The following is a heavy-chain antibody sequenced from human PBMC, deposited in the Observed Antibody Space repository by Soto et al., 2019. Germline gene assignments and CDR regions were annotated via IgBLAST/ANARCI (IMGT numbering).Heavy chain of an antibody. J-gene: IGHJ4*02. CDR2: ITVGTGNT. Sequence: VASVKVSCKASGFIFTTSSVQWVRQARGQRLEWIGWITVGTGNTNYAQKFQERVTITRDMSTSTAYMELSNLRSEDTAVYYCAAGDSSGYYGGWGQGTQVTV. D-gene: IGHD3-22*01. CDR3: AAGDSSGYYGG. V-gene: IGHV1-58*01. CDR1: GFIFTTSS.